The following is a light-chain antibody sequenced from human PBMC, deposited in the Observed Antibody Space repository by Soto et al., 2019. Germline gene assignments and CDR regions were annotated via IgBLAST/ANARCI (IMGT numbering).Light chain of an antibody. CDR1: RFNIGAGYD. V-gene: IGLV1-40*01. CDR2: GNS. CDR3: QSYDSSLSGVV. J-gene: IGLJ2*01. Sequence: HSVLTQPPSVSGAPGQRVTISCTGSRFNIGAGYDVHWYQQLPGTAPKLLVYGNSNRPSGVPDRFSGSKSGTSASLAITGLQAEDEADYYCQSYDSSLSGVVFGGGTKLTVL.